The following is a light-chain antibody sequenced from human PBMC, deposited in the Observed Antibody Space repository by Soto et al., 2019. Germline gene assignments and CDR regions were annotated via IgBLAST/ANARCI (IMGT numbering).Light chain of an antibody. Sequence: DIQMTQSPSSLSASVVDRVTITCQASQNINNYLNWYQQKPGRAPKLLIYDASNLEAGVPSRFRGSGSGTDFTFTISRLQPEYIATYYCQHYENLPTFGQGTRLEIK. V-gene: IGKV1-33*01. J-gene: IGKJ5*01. CDR3: QHYENLPT. CDR2: DAS. CDR1: QNINNY.